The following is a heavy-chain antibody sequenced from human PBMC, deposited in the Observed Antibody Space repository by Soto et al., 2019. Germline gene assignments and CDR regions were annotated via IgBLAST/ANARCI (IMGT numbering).Heavy chain of an antibody. CDR1: RFSFSSYE. J-gene: IGHJ4*02. Sequence: EVQLLESGGGLVQPGGSLRLSCVASRFSFSSYEMSWVRQAAGKGLEWVSRVSLTGDRTNYAGSVKGRFTVSWDNFKNTLYLEMDSLRPEDTAIYYCARGGGYCTPTSCAIDSWGRGTPVTVSS. CDR3: ARGGGYCTPTSCAIDS. V-gene: IGHV3-23*01. CDR2: VSLTGDRT. D-gene: IGHD2-8*01.